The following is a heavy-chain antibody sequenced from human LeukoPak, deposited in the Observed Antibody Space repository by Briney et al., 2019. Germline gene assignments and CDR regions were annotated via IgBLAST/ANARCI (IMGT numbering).Heavy chain of an antibody. CDR1: GYTLTELS. CDR3: VRGLSSSSSGDY. CDR2: FDPEDGET. D-gene: IGHD6-6*01. Sequence: ASVKVSCKVSGYTLTELSMHWVRQAPGKGLEWMGGFDPEDGETVYAQKFQGRVTITRNTSISTAYMELSSLRSEDTAVYYCVRGLSSSSSGDYWGQGTLVTVSS. J-gene: IGHJ4*02. V-gene: IGHV1-24*01.